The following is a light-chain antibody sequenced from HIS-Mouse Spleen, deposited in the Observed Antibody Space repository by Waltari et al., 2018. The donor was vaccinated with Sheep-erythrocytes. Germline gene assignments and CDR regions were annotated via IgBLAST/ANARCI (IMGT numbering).Light chain of an antibody. CDR2: DVS. J-gene: IGLJ3*02. Sequence: QSALTQPRSVSGSPGQSVTISCTGTSSDVGGYNYVSWYQHHPGKAPKLMIYDVSKRPSGVPDRFSGSKSGKTASLTISGLQAEDEADYYCCSYAGSYTFWVFGGGTRLTVL. V-gene: IGLV2-11*01. CDR3: CSYAGSYTFWV. CDR1: SSDVGGYNY.